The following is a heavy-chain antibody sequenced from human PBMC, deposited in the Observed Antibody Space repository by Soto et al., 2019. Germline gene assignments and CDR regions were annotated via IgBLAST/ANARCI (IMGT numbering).Heavy chain of an antibody. CDR1: GFTFSSYG. J-gene: IGHJ4*02. CDR3: ASEKH. V-gene: IGHV3-NL1*01. CDR2: IYSGGST. Sequence: QVQLVESGGGVVQPGRSLRLSCAASGFTFSSYGMHWVRQAPGKGLEWVAVIYSGGSTYYADSVKGRFTISRDNSKNTLYLQMNSLRAEDTAVYYCASEKHWGQGTLVTVSS.